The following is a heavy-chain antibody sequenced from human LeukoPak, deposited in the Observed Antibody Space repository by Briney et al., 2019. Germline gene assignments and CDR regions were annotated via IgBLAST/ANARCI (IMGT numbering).Heavy chain of an antibody. J-gene: IGHJ4*02. CDR1: GGSIRSSSYY. V-gene: IGHV4-39*01. D-gene: IGHD3-22*01. CDR2: IYYSGST. CDR3: ARHAGSYYTYNFDY. Sequence: SETLSLTCTVSGGSIRSSSYYWGWIRQPPAKRLEWIGSIYYSGSTNYKPSLRSRVTISVDTSKNQFSLKLSSVTAADTAVYYCARHAGSYYTYNFDYWGQGTLVTVSS.